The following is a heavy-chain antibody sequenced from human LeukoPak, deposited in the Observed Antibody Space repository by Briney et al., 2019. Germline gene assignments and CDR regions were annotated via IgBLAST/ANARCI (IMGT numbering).Heavy chain of an antibody. CDR1: GFTVSRNY. CDR2: IYSDGTT. D-gene: IGHD4-17*01. J-gene: IGHJ4*02. Sequence: PGRPLRLSCAASGFTVSRNYMSWVRQAPGKGLEFVSVIYSDGTTYYADSVKGRFTISRDNSKNTLYLQMNSLRAEDTAVYYCVRDSGDGDYEPLTHWGQGTLVTVSS. V-gene: IGHV3-53*01. CDR3: VRDSGDGDYEPLTH.